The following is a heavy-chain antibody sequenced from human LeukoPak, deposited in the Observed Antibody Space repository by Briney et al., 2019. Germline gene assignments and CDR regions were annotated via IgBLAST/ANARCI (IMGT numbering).Heavy chain of an antibody. CDR1: GFTFSSYD. J-gene: IGHJ6*03. V-gene: IGHV3-13*01. Sequence: GGSLRLSCAASGFTFSSYDMHWVRQATGKGLEWVSAIGTAGDTYYPGSVKGRFTISRENAKNSLYLQMNSLRAEDTAVYYCARVSSKTLVRAVITKKNYYCYYMDVWGKGTTVTISS. CDR2: IGTAGDT. D-gene: IGHD3-10*01. CDR3: ARVSSKTLVRAVITKKNYYCYYMDV.